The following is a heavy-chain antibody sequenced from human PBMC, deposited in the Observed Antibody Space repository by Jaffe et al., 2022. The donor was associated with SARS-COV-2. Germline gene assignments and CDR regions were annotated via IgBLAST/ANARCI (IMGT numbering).Heavy chain of an antibody. V-gene: IGHV3-53*01. Sequence: EVQLVESGGGLIQPGGSLRLSCAASGFTVSSNYMSWVRQAPGKGLEWVSVIYSGGSTYYADSVKGRFTISRDNSKNTLYLQMNSLRAEDTAVYYCARAHLVEMATILKGGGAFDIWGQGTMVTVSS. CDR1: GFTVSSNY. J-gene: IGHJ3*02. CDR2: IYSGGST. D-gene: IGHD5-12*01. CDR3: ARAHLVEMATILKGGGAFDI.